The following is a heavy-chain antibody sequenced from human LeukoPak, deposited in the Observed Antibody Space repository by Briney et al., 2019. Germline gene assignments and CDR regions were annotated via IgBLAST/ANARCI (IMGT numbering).Heavy chain of an antibody. CDR2: ISHTGST. Sequence: SGTLSLTCTVSNGPITSTKWWSWVRQPPGKGLEWIGEISHTGSTNYNPSFNSRVTMSVDKSKNQFSPNLKSVTAADTALYYCASSSLVVVVTYDFDIWGRGTAVTVSS. CDR3: ASSSLVVVVTYDFDI. V-gene: IGHV4-4*02. D-gene: IGHD2-21*01. CDR1: NGPITSTKW. J-gene: IGHJ3*02.